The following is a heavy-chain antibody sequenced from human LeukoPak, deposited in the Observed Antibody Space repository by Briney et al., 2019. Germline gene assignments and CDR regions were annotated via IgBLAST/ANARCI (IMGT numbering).Heavy chain of an antibody. CDR2: INHSGST. J-gene: IGHJ4*02. V-gene: IGHV4-34*01. Sequence: SETLSLTCAVYGGSFSGYYWSWIRQPPGKGLEWVGEINHSGSTNYNPSLKSRVTISVDTSKNQFSLKLSSVTAADTAVYYCARGSGDYVASYCFDYWGQGTLVTVSS. CDR3: ARGSGDYVASYCFDY. CDR1: GGSFSGYY. D-gene: IGHD4-17*01.